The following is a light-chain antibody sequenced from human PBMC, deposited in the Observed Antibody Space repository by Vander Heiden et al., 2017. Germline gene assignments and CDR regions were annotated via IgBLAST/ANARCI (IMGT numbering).Light chain of an antibody. V-gene: IGLV2-11*01. CDR2: DVS. Sequence: QSALTQPRSVSGSPGQSVTISCTGTSSDVGGSNYVSWYQQHPGKAPRLMIYDVSKRPSGVPDRFSGSKSGNTASLTISGLQAEDEADYYCCSYAGSYTYVFATGTKVTVL. CDR3: CSYAGSYTYV. CDR1: SSDVGGSNY. J-gene: IGLJ1*01.